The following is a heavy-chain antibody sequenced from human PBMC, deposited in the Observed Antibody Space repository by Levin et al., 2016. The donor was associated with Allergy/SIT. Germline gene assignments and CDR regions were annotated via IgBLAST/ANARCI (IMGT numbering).Heavy chain of an antibody. CDR2: INPDNSDT. CDR3: ARHTLKDRGGWRDY. V-gene: IGHV5-10-1*01. Sequence: VRQMPGKGLEWMGRINPDNSDTSYGPSFQAHVTVSSDKSISTAFLQWSSLRASDTATYYCARHTLKDRGGWRDYWGQGTPVTVSS. D-gene: IGHD1-26*01. J-gene: IGHJ4*02.